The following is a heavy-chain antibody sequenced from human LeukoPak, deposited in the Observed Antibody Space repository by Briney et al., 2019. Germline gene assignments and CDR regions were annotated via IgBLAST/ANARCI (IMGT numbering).Heavy chain of an antibody. J-gene: IGHJ4*02. Sequence: GGSLRLSCAASGLTFSNAWMSWIRQAPGKGLEWISYISGGGSTIYYADSVKGRFTISRDNAKNSLYLQMNSLRAEDTAVYYCARLHVKFYCSGGSCYPGHWGQGTLVTVSS. V-gene: IGHV3-11*01. D-gene: IGHD2-15*01. CDR1: GLTFSNAW. CDR2: ISGGGSTI. CDR3: ARLHVKFYCSGGSCYPGH.